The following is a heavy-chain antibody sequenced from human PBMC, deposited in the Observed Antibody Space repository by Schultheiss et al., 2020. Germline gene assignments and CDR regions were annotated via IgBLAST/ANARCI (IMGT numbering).Heavy chain of an antibody. CDR1: GGSFSGYY. CDR2: IYYSGTT. CDR3: ARRVGRTAMTKRYYFDY. J-gene: IGHJ4*02. Sequence: SETLSLTCAVYGGSFSGYYWSWIRQPPGKGLEWIGYIYYSGTTNYNPSLKSRVTISVDTSKNQFSLKLSSVTAADTAVYYCARRVGRTAMTKRYYFDYWGQGTLVTVSS. V-gene: IGHV4-59*08. D-gene: IGHD5-18*01.